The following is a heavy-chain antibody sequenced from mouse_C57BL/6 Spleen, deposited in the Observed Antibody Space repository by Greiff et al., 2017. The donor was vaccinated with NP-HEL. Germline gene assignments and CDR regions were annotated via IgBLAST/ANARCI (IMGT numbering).Heavy chain of an antibody. Sequence: QVQLQQSGPELVKPGASVKISCKASGYAFSSSWMNWVKQRPGKGLEWIGRIYPGDGDTNYNGRFKGKATLTADKSSSTAYMQLSSLTSEDSAVYFCARVLYGNYYFDYGGKGTTLTVSS. D-gene: IGHD2-1*01. J-gene: IGHJ2*01. CDR1: GYAFSSSW. V-gene: IGHV1-82*01. CDR3: ARVLYGNYYFDY. CDR2: IYPGDGDT.